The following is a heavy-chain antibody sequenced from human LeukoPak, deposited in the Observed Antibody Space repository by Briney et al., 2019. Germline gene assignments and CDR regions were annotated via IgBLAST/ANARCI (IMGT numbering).Heavy chain of an antibody. D-gene: IGHD3-22*01. V-gene: IGHV3-9*01. J-gene: IGHJ4*02. Sequence: GGSLRLSCAASGFTFDDYAMHWVRQAPGKGLEWVSGISWNSGSIGYADSVKGRFTISRDNAKNSLYLQMNSLRAEDTAVYYCARVTGYVIEDYFDYWGQGALVTVSS. CDR3: ARVTGYVIEDYFDY. CDR2: ISWNSGSI. CDR1: GFTFDDYA.